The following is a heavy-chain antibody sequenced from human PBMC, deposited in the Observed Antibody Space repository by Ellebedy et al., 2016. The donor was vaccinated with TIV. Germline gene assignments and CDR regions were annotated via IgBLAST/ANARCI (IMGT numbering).Heavy chain of an antibody. CDR2: LWHDGSKK. V-gene: IGHV3-33*01. CDR3: ARARIEGGNWFDP. D-gene: IGHD1-26*01. Sequence: GESLKISCAASGFTFSTSGMHWVRQAPGKGLEWVAVLWHDGSKKYSADSVKGRFTISRDISKNTLYLQMNSLRAEDTAVYYCARARIEGGNWFDPWGQGTLVTVSS. J-gene: IGHJ5*02. CDR1: GFTFSTSG.